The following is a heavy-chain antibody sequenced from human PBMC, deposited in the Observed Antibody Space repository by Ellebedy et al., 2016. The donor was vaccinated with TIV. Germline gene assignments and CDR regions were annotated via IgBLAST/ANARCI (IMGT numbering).Heavy chain of an antibody. V-gene: IGHV3-53*01. CDR1: GFTVSSNY. D-gene: IGHD3-10*01. Sequence: PGGSLRLSCAVSGFTVSSNYMSWVRQALGKGLEWVSVIYSGGSTYYADSVKGRFTISRDNSKNTLYLQMNSLRAEDTDVYYCASTGREQVDYWGQGTLVTVSS. J-gene: IGHJ4*02. CDR2: IYSGGST. CDR3: ASTGREQVDY.